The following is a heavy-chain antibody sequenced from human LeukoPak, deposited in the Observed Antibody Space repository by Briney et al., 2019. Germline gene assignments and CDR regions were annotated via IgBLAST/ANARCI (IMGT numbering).Heavy chain of an antibody. D-gene: IGHD3-22*01. J-gene: IGHJ4*02. CDR2: IIPIFGTA. CDR1: GGTFSSYA. CDR3: ACGANYYDSSGYPWHFDY. V-gene: IGHV1-69*05. Sequence: SVKVSCKASGGTFSSYAISWVRQAPGQGLEWMGGIIPIFGTANYAQKFQGRVTITTDESTSTAYMELSSLRSEDTAVYYCACGANYYDSSGYPWHFDYWGQGTLVTVSS.